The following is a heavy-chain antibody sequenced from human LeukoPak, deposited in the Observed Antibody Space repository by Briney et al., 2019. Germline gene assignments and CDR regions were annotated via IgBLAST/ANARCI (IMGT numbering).Heavy chain of an antibody. V-gene: IGHV4-59*08. Sequence: SETLSLTCSVSGGSINSYYWSWIRQPPGKGLEWIGYIYYSGSTNYNPSLKSRVTISVDTSKNQFSLKLSSVTAADTAVYYCARKQTGTMYDVWGQGTQVTVSS. CDR3: ARKQTGTMYDV. J-gene: IGHJ4*02. D-gene: IGHD1-7*01. CDR2: IYYSGST. CDR1: GGSINSYY.